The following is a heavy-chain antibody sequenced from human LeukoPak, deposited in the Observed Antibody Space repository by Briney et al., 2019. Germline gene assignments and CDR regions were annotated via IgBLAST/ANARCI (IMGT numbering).Heavy chain of an antibody. D-gene: IGHD5-12*01. Sequence: SETLSLTCTVSGGSIRSSSYHWGWLRQPPGKGLEWIGSIFYSGSTYYNPSLESRVTISVDTSKNQFSLKLSSVTAADTAVYYCARVATTYFDYWGQGTLVTVSS. V-gene: IGHV4-39*01. J-gene: IGHJ4*02. CDR3: ARVATTYFDY. CDR2: IFYSGST. CDR1: GGSIRSSSYH.